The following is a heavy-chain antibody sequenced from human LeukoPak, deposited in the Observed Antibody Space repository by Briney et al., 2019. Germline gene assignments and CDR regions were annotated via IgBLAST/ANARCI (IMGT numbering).Heavy chain of an antibody. CDR2: IIPIFGTA. CDR3: ARDTNYYDSSGYPSNWFDH. Sequence: GASVKVSCKASGGTFSSYAISWVRQAPGQGLEWMGGIIPIFGTANYAQKFQGRVTITADESTSTAYMELSSLRSEDTAVYYCARDTNYYDSSGYPSNWFDHWGQGTLVTVSS. J-gene: IGHJ5*02. CDR1: GGTFSSYA. V-gene: IGHV1-69*13. D-gene: IGHD3-22*01.